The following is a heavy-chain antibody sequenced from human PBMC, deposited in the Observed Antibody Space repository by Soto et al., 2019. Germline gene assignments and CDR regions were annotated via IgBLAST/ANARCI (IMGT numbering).Heavy chain of an antibody. J-gene: IGHJ4*02. D-gene: IGHD3-3*01. CDR3: ARVGRDYDFWSGYLYYFDY. CDR2: IWYDGSNK. V-gene: IGHV3-33*01. Sequence: GGSLRLSCAASGFTFSGYGMHWVRQAPGKGLEWVAVIWYDGSNKYYADSVKGRFTISRDNSKNTLYLQMNSLRAEDTAVYYCARVGRDYDFWSGYLYYFDYWGQGTLVTVSA. CDR1: GFTFSGYG.